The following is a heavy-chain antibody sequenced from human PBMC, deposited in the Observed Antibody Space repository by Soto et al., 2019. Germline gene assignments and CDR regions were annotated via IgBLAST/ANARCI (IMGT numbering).Heavy chain of an antibody. J-gene: IGHJ2*01. CDR2: ISYDGKQT. Sequence: GGSLRLSCGAPGVTFKDYGMHWVRQAPGKGLEWVAVISYDGKQTYYADSVKGRFTISKDKSKRTPFLQMNSLRVGDTAVYYCARDGWGSNWYFDRWGRGTLVTVSS. V-gene: IGHV3-30*03. CDR1: GVTFKDYG. CDR3: ARDGWGSNWYFDR. D-gene: IGHD3-16*01.